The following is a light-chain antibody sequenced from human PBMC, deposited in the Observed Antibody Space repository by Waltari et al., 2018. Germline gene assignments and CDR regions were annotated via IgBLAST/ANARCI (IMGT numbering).Light chain of an antibody. CDR3: ASYNPGSTLV. V-gene: IGLV2-14*01. Sequence: QSALTQPASVSGSPGQSITISCTGSRRDVGRYTYVYWYQQFPDRAPKLIIYDVTNRPSGVSNRFSGSKSANTASLTISGLQPEDEAEYYCASYNPGSTLVFGGGTKLTVL. J-gene: IGLJ3*02. CDR2: DVT. CDR1: RRDVGRYTY.